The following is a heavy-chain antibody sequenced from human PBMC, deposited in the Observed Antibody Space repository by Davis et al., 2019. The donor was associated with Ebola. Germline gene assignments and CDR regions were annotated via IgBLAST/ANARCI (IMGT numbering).Heavy chain of an antibody. V-gene: IGHV3-66*04. CDR1: GFTFSTYA. J-gene: IGHJ2*01. CDR3: ARHVYGDFWYFDL. CDR2: IYRDERT. Sequence: GESLKISCAASGFTFSTYAMSWVRQAPGKGPEWVSVIYRDERTYYANSVRGRFTISRDNSKNTIYLRMDSLRVDDTAMYYCARHVYGDFWYFDLWGRGTRVTVSS. D-gene: IGHD4-17*01.